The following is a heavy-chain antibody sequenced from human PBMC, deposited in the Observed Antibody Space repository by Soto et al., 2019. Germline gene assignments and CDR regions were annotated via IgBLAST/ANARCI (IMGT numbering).Heavy chain of an antibody. V-gene: IGHV1-2*04. CDR1: GYTFTGYY. CDR3: ARGPPVVRGVRPTPPHAFDI. D-gene: IGHD3-10*01. Sequence: GASVKVSCKASGYTFTGYYMHWVRQAPGQGLEWMGWINPNSGGTNYAQKFQGWVTMTRDTSISTAYMELSRLRSDDTAVYYCARGPPVVRGVRPTPPHAFDIWGQGTMVTVSS. J-gene: IGHJ3*02. CDR2: INPNSGGT.